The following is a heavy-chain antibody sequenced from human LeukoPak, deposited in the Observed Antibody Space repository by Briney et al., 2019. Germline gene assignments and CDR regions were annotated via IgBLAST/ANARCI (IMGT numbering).Heavy chain of an antibody. V-gene: IGHV5-51*01. CDR1: GSTFTSHW. J-gene: IGHJ4*02. CDR3: ARRPLYSSNWYFFDY. CDR2: IYPGDSDT. D-gene: IGHD6-13*01. Sequence: GESLKISGQGSGSTFTSHWIGWARQLPGKGLEWMGIIYPGDSDTRYSPSFQGQVTISADKSITTAYLQWSSLQASDTAIYYCARRPLYSSNWYFFDYWGQGTLVTVPS.